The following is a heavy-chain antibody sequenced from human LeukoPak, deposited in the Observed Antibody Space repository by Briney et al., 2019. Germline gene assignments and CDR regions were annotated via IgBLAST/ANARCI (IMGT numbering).Heavy chain of an antibody. Sequence: GESLKISCKGSGYRLTSYWRGWVRQMPGKGLEWMGIIYPGDSDTRYSPSFQGQVTISADKSISTAYLQWRSLKASDSAMYYCARQAAAGIYWGQGTLVTVSS. CDR3: ARQAAAGIY. CDR2: IYPGDSDT. CDR1: GYRLTSYW. J-gene: IGHJ4*02. D-gene: IGHD2-2*01. V-gene: IGHV5-51*01.